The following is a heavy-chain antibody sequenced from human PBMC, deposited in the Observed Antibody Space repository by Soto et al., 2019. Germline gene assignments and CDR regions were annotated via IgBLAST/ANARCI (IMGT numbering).Heavy chain of an antibody. CDR2: MNPNSGNT. D-gene: IGHD2-15*01. CDR3: ARYPYTSYCSDGSCSYDAFEI. J-gene: IGHJ3*02. V-gene: IGHV1-8*01. Sequence: QVQMVQSGAEVKKPGASVKVSCRASGYSFTSYDVNWVRQATGQGLEWMGWMNPNSGNTAFAQKFQCRVAMTRYTPISTAYMELSGLRSEDTAVYYCARYPYTSYCSDGSCSYDAFEIWGQGTVVTVSS. CDR1: GYSFTSYD.